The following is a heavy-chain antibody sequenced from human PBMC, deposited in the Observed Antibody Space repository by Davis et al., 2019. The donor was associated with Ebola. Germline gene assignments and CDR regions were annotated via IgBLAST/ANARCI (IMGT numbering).Heavy chain of an antibody. CDR1: GGSFSGYY. J-gene: IGHJ4*02. Sequence: MPSETLSLTCAVYGGSFSGYYWSWIRQPPGKGLEWIGEINHSGSTNYNPSLKSRVTISVDRSKNQFSLKLSSVTAADTAVYYCARGVDWLSVFDYWGQGTLVTVSS. CDR2: INHSGST. V-gene: IGHV4-34*01. D-gene: IGHD3/OR15-3a*01. CDR3: ARGVDWLSVFDY.